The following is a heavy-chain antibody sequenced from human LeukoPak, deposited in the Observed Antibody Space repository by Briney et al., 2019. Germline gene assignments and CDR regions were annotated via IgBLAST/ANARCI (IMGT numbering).Heavy chain of an antibody. CDR3: ARVGVSIAVAGYYFDY. J-gene: IGHJ4*02. Sequence: PSETLSLTCAVYGGSFSGYYWSWLRQPPGKGLEWIGEINHSGSTNYNPSLKSRVTISVDTSKNQFSLKLSSVTAADTAVYYCARVGVSIAVAGYYFDYWGQGTLVTVSS. CDR1: GGSFSGYY. CDR2: INHSGST. V-gene: IGHV4-34*01. D-gene: IGHD6-19*01.